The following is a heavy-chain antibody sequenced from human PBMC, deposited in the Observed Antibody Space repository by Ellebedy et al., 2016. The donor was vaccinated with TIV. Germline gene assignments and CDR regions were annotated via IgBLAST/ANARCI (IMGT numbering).Heavy chain of an antibody. J-gene: IGHJ3*01. Sequence: PGGSLRLSCAASGFTFSSYGMHWVRQAPGKGLEWVAVISYDGSNKYYADSVKGRFTISRDNARNSLYLQMDSLRVDDTAIYYCARDTVQVPDGDVFDVWGQGTMVTVSS. D-gene: IGHD2-2*01. CDR3: ARDTVQVPDGDVFDV. CDR1: GFTFSSYG. CDR2: ISYDGSNK. V-gene: IGHV3-30*03.